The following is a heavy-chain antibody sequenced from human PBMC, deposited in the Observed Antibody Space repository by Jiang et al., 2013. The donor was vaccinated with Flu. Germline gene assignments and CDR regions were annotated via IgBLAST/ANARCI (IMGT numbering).Heavy chain of an antibody. CDR1: GYDITKYW. CDR3: ARWRDDCRGTSCYYFDH. CDR2: IDPFDSRA. Sequence: GAEVKKPGESLRISCKVSGYDITKYWISWVRQMPGKGLEWMGTIDPFDSRANYSPSFQGHVTISTDRSTSSVYLQWPSLEASDTAMYYCARWRDDCRGTSCYYFDHWGQGTLVTVSS. D-gene: IGHD2-2*01. V-gene: IGHV5-10-1*01. J-gene: IGHJ4*02.